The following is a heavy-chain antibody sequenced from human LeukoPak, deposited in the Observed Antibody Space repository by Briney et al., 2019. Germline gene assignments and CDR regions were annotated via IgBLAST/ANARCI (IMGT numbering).Heavy chain of an antibody. CDR1: GYTFTGYY. J-gene: IGHJ5*02. V-gene: IGHV1-2*02. D-gene: IGHD2-15*01. Sequence: RASVKVSCKASGYTFTGYYMHWVRQAPGQGLEWMGWINPNSGGTNYAQKFQGRVTITADKSTSTAYMELSSLRSEDTAVYYCAREEPERHYCSGGSCYSGGNWFDPWGQGTPVTVSS. CDR3: AREEPERHYCSGGSCYSGGNWFDP. CDR2: INPNSGGT.